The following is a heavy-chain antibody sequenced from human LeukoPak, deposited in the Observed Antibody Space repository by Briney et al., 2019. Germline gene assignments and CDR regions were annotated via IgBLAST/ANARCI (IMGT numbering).Heavy chain of an antibody. CDR1: GYTFTSYG. J-gene: IGHJ4*02. V-gene: IGHV1-18*01. CDR3: ARAARDIVVVPAAIALDY. CDR2: VSAYNGNT. D-gene: IGHD2-2*02. Sequence: GASVTVSCMASGYTFTSYGISWLRQAPGQGLEGMGWVSAYNGNTNYAQKLQGRVTMTTETSTSTAYMELRSLRSDDTAVYYCARAARDIVVVPAAIALDYWGQGTLVTVSS.